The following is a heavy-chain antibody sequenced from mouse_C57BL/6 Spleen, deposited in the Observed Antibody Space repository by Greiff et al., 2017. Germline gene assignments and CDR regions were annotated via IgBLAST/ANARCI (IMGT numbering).Heavy chain of an antibody. CDR1: GYTFTSYW. Sequence: VQLQQPGAELVKPGASVKLSCKASGYTFTSYWMQWVKQRPGQGLEWIGEIDPSDSYTNYNQKFKGKATLTVDTSSSTAYMQLSSLTSEDSAVYYCARGGRAMDYWGQGTSVTVSS. V-gene: IGHV1-50*01. J-gene: IGHJ4*01. CDR3: ARGGRAMDY. CDR2: IDPSDSYT.